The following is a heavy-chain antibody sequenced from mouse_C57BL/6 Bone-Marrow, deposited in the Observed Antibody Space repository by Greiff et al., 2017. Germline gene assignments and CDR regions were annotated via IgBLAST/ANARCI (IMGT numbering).Heavy chain of an antibody. CDR2: ISDGGSYT. D-gene: IGHD1-1*01. CDR3: ARGPPYYYGGDY. CDR1: GFTFSSYA. J-gene: IGHJ2*01. V-gene: IGHV5-4*01. Sequence: EVHLVESGGGLVKPGGSLKLSCAASGFTFSSYAMSWVRQTPEKRLEWVATISDGGSYTYYPDNVKGRFTISRDNAKNNLYLQMSHLKSEDTAMYYCARGPPYYYGGDYWGQGTTLTVSS.